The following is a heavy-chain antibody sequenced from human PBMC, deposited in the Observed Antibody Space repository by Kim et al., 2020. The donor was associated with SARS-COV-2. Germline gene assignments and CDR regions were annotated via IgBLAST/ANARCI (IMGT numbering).Heavy chain of an antibody. CDR3: AKGGGDYCSSVSCYDPPDY. Sequence: GGSLRLSCAASGFTFSYYAMHWVRQAPGKGPGGVAVIWYDGSNKYYTDSVKGRFTISRDNSKNTLYLEMNSLRAEDTAVYYCAKGGGDYCSSVSCYDPPDYWGQGTLVTVSS. D-gene: IGHD2-2*01. V-gene: IGHV3-33*06. J-gene: IGHJ4*02. CDR1: GFTFSYYA. CDR2: IWYDGSNK.